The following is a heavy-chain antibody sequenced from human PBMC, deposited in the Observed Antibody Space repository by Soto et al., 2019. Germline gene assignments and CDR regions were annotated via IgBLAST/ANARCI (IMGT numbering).Heavy chain of an antibody. V-gene: IGHV3-9*01. CDR3: AKGVGYSYGAFLH. D-gene: IGHD5-18*01. Sequence: EVQLVESGGGLVQPGRSLRLSCAASGFTFDDYAMHWVRKAPGKGLEWVSGISWNSGSIGYADSVKGRFTISRDNAKNSLYLQMNSLRAEDTALYYCAKGVGYSYGAFLHWGQGTLVTVSS. CDR2: ISWNSGSI. J-gene: IGHJ1*01. CDR1: GFTFDDYA.